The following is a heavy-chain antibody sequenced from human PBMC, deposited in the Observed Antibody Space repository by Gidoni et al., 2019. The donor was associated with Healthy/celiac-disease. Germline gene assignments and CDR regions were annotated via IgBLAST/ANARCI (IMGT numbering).Heavy chain of an antibody. Sequence: QVQLVQSGAEVTKPGASVKVSCKASGSTFTGYYMHWVRQAPGQGLEWMGRINPNSGGTNYAQKFQGRVTMTRDTSISTAYMELSRLRSDDTAVYYCARSTYLRAGEDFDYWGQGTLVTVSS. V-gene: IGHV1-2*06. J-gene: IGHJ4*02. D-gene: IGHD7-27*01. CDR1: GSTFTGYY. CDR3: ARSTYLRAGEDFDY. CDR2: INPNSGGT.